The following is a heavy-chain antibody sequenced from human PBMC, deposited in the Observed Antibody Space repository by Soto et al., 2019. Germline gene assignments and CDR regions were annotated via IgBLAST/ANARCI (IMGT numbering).Heavy chain of an antibody. CDR2: ISYDGSNK. V-gene: IGHV3-30*18. Sequence: QVQLVESGGGVVQPGRSLRLSCAASGFTFSSYGMHWVRQAPGKGLEWVAVISYDGSNKYYADSVKGRFTISRDNSKNTLYLQMNSLRAEYTAVYYCAKAPMKMYGDYGDEDYWGQGTLVTVSS. CDR1: GFTFSSYG. J-gene: IGHJ4*02. D-gene: IGHD4-17*01. CDR3: AKAPMKMYGDYGDEDY.